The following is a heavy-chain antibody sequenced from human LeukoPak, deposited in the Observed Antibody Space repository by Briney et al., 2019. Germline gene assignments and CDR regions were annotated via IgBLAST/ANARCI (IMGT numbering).Heavy chain of an antibody. J-gene: IGHJ4*02. V-gene: IGHV6-1*01. Sequence: SQTLSLTCAISGDSVSSNSAAWNWIRQSPSSGLDWLGRTYYRSKWYNDYAVSVKSRITINPDTSKNQFSLQLNSVTPEDTAVYYCARDRPWELQTFDYWGQGTLVTVSS. CDR3: ARDRPWELQTFDY. CDR1: GDSVSSNSAA. D-gene: IGHD1-26*01. CDR2: TYYRSKWYN.